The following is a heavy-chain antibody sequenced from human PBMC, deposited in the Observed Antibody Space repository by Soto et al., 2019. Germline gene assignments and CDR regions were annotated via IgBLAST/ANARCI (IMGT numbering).Heavy chain of an antibody. CDR2: MNLNSGYT. D-gene: IGHD4-17*01. CDR3: ARANGDFDY. Sequence: QVQLVQSGAEVKKPGASVKVSCKASGYTFTSYDIYWVRQATGQGLEWMGWMNLNSGYTGYAQKFQGRVTMTRDNSIRTAFMELSSLISEDTAVYYCARANGDFDYWGQGTLVTVSS. J-gene: IGHJ4*02. V-gene: IGHV1-8*01. CDR1: GYTFTSYD.